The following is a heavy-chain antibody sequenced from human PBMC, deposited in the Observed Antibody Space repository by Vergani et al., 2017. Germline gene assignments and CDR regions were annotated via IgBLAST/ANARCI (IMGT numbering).Heavy chain of an antibody. CDR2: VDPEDGET. Sequence: EVQLVQSGAEVKKPGATMKISCKVSGYTFTDHYMHWVKHAPGKGLEWMGLVDPEDGETIYAEKFKGRVTIAADTSTDTAQLELSSLRSEDTAVYYCATPQTVTTGGMEVWGQGTTVIVSS. J-gene: IGHJ6*02. CDR3: ATPQTVTTGGMEV. V-gene: IGHV1-69-2*01. D-gene: IGHD4-17*01. CDR1: GYTFTDHY.